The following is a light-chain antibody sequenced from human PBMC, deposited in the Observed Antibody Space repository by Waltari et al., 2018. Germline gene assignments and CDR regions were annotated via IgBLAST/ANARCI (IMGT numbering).Light chain of an antibody. CDR2: GAS. Sequence: DIQMTQSPSSLSASVGDRVTITCRVSQSIITYLNWYQQKPGKAPNLLISGASSLHTGVPSRFSGSGSGTDFTLTISSLQPEDFAIYYCQQSYSSPYTFGQGTKVE. J-gene: IGKJ2*01. CDR1: QSIITY. CDR3: QQSYSSPYT. V-gene: IGKV1-39*01.